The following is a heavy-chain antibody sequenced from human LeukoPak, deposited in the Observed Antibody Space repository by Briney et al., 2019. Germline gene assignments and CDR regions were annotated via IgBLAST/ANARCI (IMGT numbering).Heavy chain of an antibody. D-gene: IGHD1-26*01. V-gene: IGHV1-24*01. J-gene: IGHJ4*02. Sequence: GASVKVSCEVSGYTLTELSMHWVRQAPGKGLEWMGGFDPEDGETIYAQKFQGRVTMTEDTSTDTAYMELSSLRSEDTAVYYCATYWELLGNLAFDYWGQGTLVTVSS. CDR1: GYTLTELS. CDR3: ATYWELLGNLAFDY. CDR2: FDPEDGET.